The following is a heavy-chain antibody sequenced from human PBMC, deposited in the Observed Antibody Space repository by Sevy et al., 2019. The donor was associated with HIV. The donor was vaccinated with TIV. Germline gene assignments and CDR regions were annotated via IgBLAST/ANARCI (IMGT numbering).Heavy chain of an antibody. V-gene: IGHV3-15*01. Sequence: GGSLRLSCAASGFTFSNAWMSWVRQAPGKGLEWVGRIKSKTDGGTTDYAAPVKGRFTISRDDSKNTLYLQMSSLKTEDTAVYYCTTGETYYDFWSGYYPSKSYYYGMDVWGQGTTVTVSS. J-gene: IGHJ6*02. CDR2: IKSKTDGGTT. D-gene: IGHD3-3*01. CDR1: GFTFSNAW. CDR3: TTGETYYDFWSGYYPSKSYYYGMDV.